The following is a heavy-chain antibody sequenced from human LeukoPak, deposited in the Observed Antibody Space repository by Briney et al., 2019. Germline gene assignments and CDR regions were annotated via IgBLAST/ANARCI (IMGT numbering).Heavy chain of an antibody. CDR2: IYTSGST. CDR3: ARKGRRFDSYGFDY. D-gene: IGHD5-18*01. CDR1: GGSISSGSYY. V-gene: IGHV4-61*02. J-gene: IGHJ4*02. Sequence: SETLSLTCTVSGGSISSGSYYWSWIRQPAGKGLEWIGRIYTSGSTNYNPSLKSRVTISVDTSKNQFSLKLSSVTAADTAVYYCARKGRRFDSYGFDYWGQGTLVTVSS.